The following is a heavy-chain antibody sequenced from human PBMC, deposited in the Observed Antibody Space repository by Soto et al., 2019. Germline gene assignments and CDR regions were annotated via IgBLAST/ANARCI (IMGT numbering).Heavy chain of an antibody. CDR1: GVTFSGSA. CDR2: IRSKANSYAT. Sequence: HGGSMKLACAASGVTFSGSAMHWVRQAAGKGLEWVGRIRSKANSYATAYAASVKGRFTISRDDSKNTAYLQMNSLKTEDTAVYYCTRHERWLTYWGQGTLVTVSS. D-gene: IGHD3-22*01. CDR3: TRHERWLTY. J-gene: IGHJ4*02. V-gene: IGHV3-73*01.